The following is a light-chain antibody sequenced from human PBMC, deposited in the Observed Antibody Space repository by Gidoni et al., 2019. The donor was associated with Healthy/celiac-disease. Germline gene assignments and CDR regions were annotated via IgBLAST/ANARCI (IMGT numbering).Light chain of an antibody. J-gene: IGKJ1*01. CDR3: QXXXSTXXT. Sequence: IQMTQSPSSLSASVGDRVTITCRASQSISSYLNLYQQKPGKAPKLLIYAASSFQSGVPSRFXGSGXXTDXXXTIXXXQPXXFAXXXCQXXXSTXXTFXXGTKVEIK. CDR1: QSISSY. V-gene: IGKV1-39*01. CDR2: AAS.